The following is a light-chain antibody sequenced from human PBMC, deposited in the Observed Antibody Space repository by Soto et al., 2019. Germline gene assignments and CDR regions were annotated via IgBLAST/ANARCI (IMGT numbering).Light chain of an antibody. J-gene: IGLJ1*01. CDR3: AAWDDSLNGYV. Sequence: QSVLTQPPSVSAAPGQKVTISCSGSSSNIGNNYVSWYQQLPGTAPKLLIYDNNKRPSGIPDRFSDSKSGTSASLAISGLQSEDEADYYCAAWDDSLNGYVFGTGTKVTVL. V-gene: IGLV1-51*01. CDR2: DNN. CDR1: SSNIGNNY.